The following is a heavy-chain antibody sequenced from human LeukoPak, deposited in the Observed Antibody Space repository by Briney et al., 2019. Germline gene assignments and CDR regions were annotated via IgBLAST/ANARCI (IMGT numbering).Heavy chain of an antibody. J-gene: IGHJ4*02. CDR3: TTLGGFDY. Sequence: PGGSLRLSCAASGFTLSNAWMSWVRQAPGKGLEWVGRIKSKSEGGTTDYAAPVKGRFSISRDDSKNALSLQMNSLKTEDTAVYYCTTLGGFDYWGQGTLVTVSS. CDR1: GFTLSNAW. D-gene: IGHD3-16*01. CDR2: IKSKSEGGTT. V-gene: IGHV3-15*01.